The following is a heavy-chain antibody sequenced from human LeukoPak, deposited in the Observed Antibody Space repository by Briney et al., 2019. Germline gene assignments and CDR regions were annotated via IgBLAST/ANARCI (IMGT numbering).Heavy chain of an antibody. D-gene: IGHD6-13*01. CDR1: GFTFSSYA. J-gene: IGHJ4*02. CDR2: VSYDGSNK. CDR3: ARDRQQLYYFDY. Sequence: GGSLRLSCAASGFTFSSYAMHWVRQAPGKGLEWVAVVSYDGSNKYYADSVKGRFAISRDNSKNTLYLQMNSLRPEDTAVYYCARDRQQLYYFDYWGQGTLVTVSS. V-gene: IGHV3-30*09.